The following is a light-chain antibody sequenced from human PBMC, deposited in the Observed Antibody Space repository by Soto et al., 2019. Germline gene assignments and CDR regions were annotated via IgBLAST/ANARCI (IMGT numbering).Light chain of an antibody. Sequence: QSALTQPASVSGSPGQSITISCTGTSSDVGGYNYVSWYQQHPGKAPKLMIYEVSNRPSGVSNRFSGSKSGNTASLTISGLQAEDEADYYRSSYTTIITLYVFGSGTKVTVL. CDR2: EVS. J-gene: IGLJ1*01. V-gene: IGLV2-14*01. CDR1: SSDVGGYNY. CDR3: SSYTTIITLYV.